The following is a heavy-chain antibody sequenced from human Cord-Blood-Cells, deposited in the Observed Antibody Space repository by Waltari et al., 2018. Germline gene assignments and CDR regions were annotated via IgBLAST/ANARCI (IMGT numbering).Heavy chain of an antibody. CDR2: INPNSGGT. CDR3: ARDVTMIVVVIISGAFDI. CDR1: GYTFTGYY. Sequence: QVQLVQSGAEVKKPGASVKVSCKASGYTFTGYYMHWVRQAPGQGLEWMGWINPNSGGTNYAQKFQGRVTMTRDTSISTAYMELSRLRSDDTAVYYCARDVTMIVVVIISGAFDIWGQGTMVTVSS. D-gene: IGHD3-22*01. V-gene: IGHV1-2*02. J-gene: IGHJ3*02.